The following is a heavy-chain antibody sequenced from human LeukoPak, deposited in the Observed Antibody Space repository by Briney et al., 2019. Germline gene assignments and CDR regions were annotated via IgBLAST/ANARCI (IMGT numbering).Heavy chain of an antibody. CDR2: ISSSSTSI. CDR1: GVTFSSYS. CDR3: ARHYSSWVGTSFDY. J-gene: IGHJ4*02. V-gene: IGHV3-48*04. D-gene: IGHD2-21*02. Sequence: GGSLRLSCVGSGVTFSSYSMNWVRQAPGKGLEWVSYISSSSTSIYYADSVRGRFTIARDNAKNSLSLQMNSLRSEDTAVYYCARHYSSWVGTSFDYWGQGTLVTVSS.